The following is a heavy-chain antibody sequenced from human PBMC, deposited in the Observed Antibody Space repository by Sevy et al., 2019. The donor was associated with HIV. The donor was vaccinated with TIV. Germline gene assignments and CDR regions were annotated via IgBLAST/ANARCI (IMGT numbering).Heavy chain of an antibody. CDR1: GFTFSSYG. V-gene: IGHV3-30*02. Sequence: GGSLRLSCAASGFTFSSYGMHWVRQAPGKGLEWVAFIRYDGSNKYYADSVKGRFTISRDTSKNTLYLQRNSLRAEDTAVNYWAKTPAPRSGYSSSWYVYGMDVWGQGTTVTVSS. D-gene: IGHD6-13*01. CDR3: AKTPAPRSGYSSSWYVYGMDV. CDR2: IRYDGSNK. J-gene: IGHJ6*02.